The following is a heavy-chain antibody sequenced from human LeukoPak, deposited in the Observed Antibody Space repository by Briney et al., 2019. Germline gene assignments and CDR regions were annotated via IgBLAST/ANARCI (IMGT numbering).Heavy chain of an antibody. J-gene: IGHJ4*02. CDR1: GFNFGSYS. CDR2: ISGSGGST. Sequence: GGSLRLSCAASGFNFGSYSMTWVRQAPGKGLEWVSAISGSGGSTYYADSVKGRFTISRDNSKNTLYLQMNSLRAEDTAVYYCAKSRWDTAMASLDYWGQGTLVTVSS. CDR3: AKSRWDTAMASLDY. D-gene: IGHD5-18*01. V-gene: IGHV3-23*01.